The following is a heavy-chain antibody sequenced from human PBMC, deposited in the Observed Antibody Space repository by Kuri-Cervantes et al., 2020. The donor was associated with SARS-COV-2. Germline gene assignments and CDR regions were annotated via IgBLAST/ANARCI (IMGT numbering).Heavy chain of an antibody. CDR1: GGSSSGYY. J-gene: IGHJ6*02. D-gene: IGHD3-16*02. CDR2: INHSGST. Sequence: GSLRLSCAVYGGSSSGYYWSWIRQPPGKGLEWIGEINHSGSTNYNPSLKSRVTISVDTSKNQFSLKLSSVTAADTAVYYCARGPGLYSRKAYGMDVWGQGTTVTVSS. V-gene: IGHV4-34*01. CDR3: ARGPGLYSRKAYGMDV.